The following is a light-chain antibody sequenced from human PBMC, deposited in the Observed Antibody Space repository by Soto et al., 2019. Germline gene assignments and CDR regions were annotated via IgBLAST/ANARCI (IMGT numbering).Light chain of an antibody. CDR1: SSDVGSYNL. CDR3: CSYAGSSTFGV. Sequence: QSVLTQPASVSGSPGQSITISCTGTSSDVGSYNLVSWYQQHLGKAPKLMIYEGSKRPSGVSNRFSGSKSGNTASLTISGLQAEDEADYYCCSYAGSSTFGVFGGGTKLTVL. J-gene: IGLJ2*01. CDR2: EGS. V-gene: IGLV2-23*01.